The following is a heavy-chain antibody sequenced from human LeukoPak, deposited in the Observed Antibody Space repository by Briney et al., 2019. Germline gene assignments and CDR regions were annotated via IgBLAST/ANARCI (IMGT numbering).Heavy chain of an antibody. V-gene: IGHV1-69*05. CDR3: ARVAGSGFDP. CDR1: GGTFSSYA. D-gene: IGHD6-19*01. Sequence: SVKVSCKASGGTFSSYATSWVRQAPGQGLEWMGGIIPIFGTANYAQKFQGRVTITTDESTSTAYMELSSLRSEDTAVYYCARVAGSGFDPWGQGTLVTVSS. J-gene: IGHJ5*02. CDR2: IIPIFGTA.